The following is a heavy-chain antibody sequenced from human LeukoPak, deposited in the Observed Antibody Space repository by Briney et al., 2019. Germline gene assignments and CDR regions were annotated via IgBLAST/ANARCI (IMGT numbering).Heavy chain of an antibody. CDR3: ARFASVANFAY. D-gene: IGHD6-19*01. J-gene: IGHJ4*02. CDR1: GFTFSSYG. Sequence: PGGSLRLSCAASGFTFSSYGMHWVRQAPGKGLEWVAVIWYGGSNKYYADSVKGRFTISRENAKNSLYLEMNSLRADDTAVYYCARFASVANFAYWGLGTLVTVSS. CDR2: IWYGGSNK. V-gene: IGHV3-33*08.